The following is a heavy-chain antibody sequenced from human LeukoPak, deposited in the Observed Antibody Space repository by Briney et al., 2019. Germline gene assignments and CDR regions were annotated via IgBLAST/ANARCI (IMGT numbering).Heavy chain of an antibody. CDR2: IYTSGST. J-gene: IGHJ4*02. Sequence: PSETLSLTCTLSGGSISSGSYYWSWIRQPAGKGLEWIGRIYTSGSTNYNPSLKSRVTISVDTSKNQFSLKLSSVTAADTAVYYCAADTDYWGQGTLVTVSS. D-gene: IGHD2-2*02. CDR3: AADTDY. CDR1: GGSISSGSYY. V-gene: IGHV4-61*02.